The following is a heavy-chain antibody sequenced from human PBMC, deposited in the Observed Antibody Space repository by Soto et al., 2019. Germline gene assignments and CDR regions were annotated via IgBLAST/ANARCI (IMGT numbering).Heavy chain of an antibody. V-gene: IGHV3-7*05. Sequence: VQLVESGGGLVQSGGSLRLSCVASGFTCTSDWMTWVRQSPGKGLAWVANIKQDGSAKLYGASVKGRFTISRDNTKNSTSLQMNSLRAEDPAIYYCTIGAGWESDYWGQGTLVTVSS. CDR2: IKQDGSAK. D-gene: IGHD1-26*01. CDR3: TIGAGWESDY. CDR1: GFTCTSDW. J-gene: IGHJ4*02.